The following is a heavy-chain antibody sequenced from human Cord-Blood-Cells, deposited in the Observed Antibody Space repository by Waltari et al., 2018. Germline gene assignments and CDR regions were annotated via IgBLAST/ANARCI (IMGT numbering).Heavy chain of an antibody. D-gene: IGHD3-10*01. CDR3: ARTKHGSGSYFFDY. Sequence: QVQLVQTGAEVKKPGSSVKVSCKASRGTLSTYAISWVRHAPGQGLEWMGGIIPIFGTANYAQKFQGRVTITADESTSTAYMELSSLRSDDTAVYYCARTKHGSGSYFFDYWGQGTLVTVSS. J-gene: IGHJ4*02. CDR1: RGTLSTYA. V-gene: IGHV1-69*01. CDR2: IIPIFGTA.